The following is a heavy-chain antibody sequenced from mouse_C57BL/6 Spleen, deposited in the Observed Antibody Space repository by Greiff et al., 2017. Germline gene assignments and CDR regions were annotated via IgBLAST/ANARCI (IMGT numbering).Heavy chain of an antibody. CDR1: GYTFTSYW. D-gene: IGHD2-4*01. V-gene: IGHV1-55*01. Sequence: QVHVKQPGAELVKPGASVKMSCKASGYTFTSYWITWVKQRPGQGLEWIGDIYPGSGSTNYNEKFKSKATLTVDTSSSTAYMQLSSLTSEDSAVYYCARSLYDYLAWFAYWGQGTLVTVSA. CDR3: ARSLYDYLAWFAY. CDR2: IYPGSGST. J-gene: IGHJ3*01.